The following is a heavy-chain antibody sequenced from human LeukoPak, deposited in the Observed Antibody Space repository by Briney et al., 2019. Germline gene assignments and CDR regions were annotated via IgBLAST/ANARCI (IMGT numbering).Heavy chain of an antibody. CDR3: GRGYSFGPYGMDV. CDR2: ISDSGGST. V-gene: IGHV3-64D*09. J-gene: IGHJ6*02. Sequence: GGSLRLSCSASGFPFSSYAMHWVRQAPGKGLEYVSAISDSGGSTYYADSVKGRFTISRDNSKNTLYLQMSSLRAEDTAVYLCGRGYSFGPYGMDVWGQGTTVTVSS. CDR1: GFPFSSYA. D-gene: IGHD2-15*01.